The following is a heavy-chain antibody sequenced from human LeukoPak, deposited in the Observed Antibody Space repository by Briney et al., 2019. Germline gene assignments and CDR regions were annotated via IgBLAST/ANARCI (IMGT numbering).Heavy chain of an antibody. CDR3: AREKGSSNYDS. CDR1: GFTFNTYW. J-gene: IGHJ5*01. D-gene: IGHD4-11*01. V-gene: IGHV3-74*03. CDR2: INGDGSST. Sequence: GGSLRLSCAASGFTFNTYWMHWVRQVPGKGLVWVSRINGDGSSTACADSVKDRFTISRDNAKNTVYLQMNSLRAEDTAVYYCAREKGSSNYDSWGQGTLVTVSS.